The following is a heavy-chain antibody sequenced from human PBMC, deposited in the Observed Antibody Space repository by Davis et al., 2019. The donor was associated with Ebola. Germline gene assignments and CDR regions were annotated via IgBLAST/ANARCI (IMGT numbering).Heavy chain of an antibody. CDR2: IDPSDSYT. CDR3: ASHEFIAELVLDV. V-gene: IGHV5-10-1*01. J-gene: IGHJ6*02. D-gene: IGHD3-10*01. CDR1: GYSFTSYW. Sequence: GGSLRLSCKGSGYSFTSYWISWVRQMPGKGLEWMGRIDPSDSYTNYSPSFQGHVTISADKSISTAYLQWGSLKASDTAMYYCASHEFIAELVLDVWGQGTTVTVSS.